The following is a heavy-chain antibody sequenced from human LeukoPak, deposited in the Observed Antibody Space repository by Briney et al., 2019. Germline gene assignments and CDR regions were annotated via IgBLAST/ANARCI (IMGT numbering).Heavy chain of an antibody. V-gene: IGHV4-39*01. D-gene: IGHD3-22*01. Sequence: SETLSLTCTVSGGSIGSSSYYWGWIRQPPGKGLEWIGSIYYSGSTYYNPSLKSRVTISVDTSKNQFSLKLSSVTAADTAVYYCARPYDSSGYRPGAFDIWGQGTMVTVSS. CDR3: ARPYDSSGYRPGAFDI. J-gene: IGHJ3*02. CDR2: IYYSGST. CDR1: GGSIGSSSYY.